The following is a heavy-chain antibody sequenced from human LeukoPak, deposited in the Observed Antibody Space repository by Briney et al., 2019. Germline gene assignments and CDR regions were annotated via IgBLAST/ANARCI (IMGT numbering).Heavy chain of an antibody. J-gene: IGHJ4*02. V-gene: IGHV1-69*05. CDR1: GGTFSSYA. Sequence: GASVKVSCKASGGTFSSYAISWVRQAPGQGLEWMGGIIPIFGTANYAQKFQGRVTITTDESTSTAYMELSSLRSEDTAVYYCALGAAREYFDYWGQGTLVTVFS. CDR2: IIPIFGTA. D-gene: IGHD6-6*01. CDR3: ALGAAREYFDY.